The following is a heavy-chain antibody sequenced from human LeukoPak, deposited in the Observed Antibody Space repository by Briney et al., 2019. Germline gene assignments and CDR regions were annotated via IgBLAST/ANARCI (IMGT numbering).Heavy chain of an antibody. Sequence: ASVKVSCKASGYTFRGNYIHWLRQAPGQGLEWMGWIDANNGDTKSAQKFQGRVTMSRDTSISTAYMDLSSLSPDDAAVYYCARDPSSVALYFFDYWGQGTLVTVSS. J-gene: IGHJ4*02. V-gene: IGHV1-2*02. D-gene: IGHD2-15*01. CDR3: ARDPSSVALYFFDY. CDR2: IDANNGDT. CDR1: GYTFRGNY.